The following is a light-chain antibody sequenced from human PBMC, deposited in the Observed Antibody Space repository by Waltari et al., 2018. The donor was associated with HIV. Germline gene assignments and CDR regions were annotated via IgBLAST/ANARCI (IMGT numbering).Light chain of an antibody. Sequence: QSVLTQPPSASGTPEQRVSISCSGSTSNIGRNTVSWFQQLPGAAPTALIFGKNPRPSGVPDRFSGSKSGTSASLAISGLQFEDEADYYCASWDDSLNGPVFGGGTKLTV. CDR3: ASWDDSLNGPV. CDR1: TSNIGRNT. J-gene: IGLJ2*01. CDR2: GKN. V-gene: IGLV1-44*01.